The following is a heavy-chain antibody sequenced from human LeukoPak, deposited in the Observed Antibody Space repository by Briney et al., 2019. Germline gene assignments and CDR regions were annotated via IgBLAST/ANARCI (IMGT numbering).Heavy chain of an antibody. D-gene: IGHD3-10*01. CDR2: IYTSGST. V-gene: IGHV4-61*02. CDR1: GNSISSGDNY. CDR3: AREGLNMVRGVIPKEAWGWFDP. Sequence: SETLSLTCTVSGNSISSGDNYWSWIRQPAGKGLEWIGRIYTSGSTNYNPSLKSRVTISVDTSKNQFSLKLRSVTAADTAVYYCAREGLNMVRGVIPKEAWGWFDPWGQGTLVTVSS. J-gene: IGHJ5*02.